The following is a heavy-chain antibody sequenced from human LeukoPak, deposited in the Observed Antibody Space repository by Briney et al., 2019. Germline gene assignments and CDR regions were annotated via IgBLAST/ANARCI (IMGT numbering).Heavy chain of an antibody. D-gene: IGHD6-13*01. V-gene: IGHV3-53*01. CDR1: GFTVSSNY. CDR2: IYSDGTT. CDR3: ARGIAAAGTALYN. Sequence: GGSLRLSCAVSGFTVSSNYMSWVRQAPGKGLEWVSVIYSDGTTYSADSADSVRGRFTISRDNSKNTLYLQIKSLRAEDTAVYYCARGIAAAGTALYNWGQGTLPTVSS. J-gene: IGHJ4*02.